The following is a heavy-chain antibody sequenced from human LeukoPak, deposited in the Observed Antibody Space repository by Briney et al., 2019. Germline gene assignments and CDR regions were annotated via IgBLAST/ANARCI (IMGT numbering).Heavy chain of an antibody. CDR2: INHSGST. Sequence: SETLSLTCAVYGGSFSSYYWSWIRQPPGKGLEWIGEINHSGSTNYNPSLKSRVTISVDTSKNQFSLKLSSVTAADTAVYCCARGDVGATLDFYYFDMDVWGRGTTVTVSS. D-gene: IGHD1-26*01. CDR1: GGSFSSYY. V-gene: IGHV4-34*01. CDR3: ARGDVGATLDFYYFDMDV. J-gene: IGHJ6*02.